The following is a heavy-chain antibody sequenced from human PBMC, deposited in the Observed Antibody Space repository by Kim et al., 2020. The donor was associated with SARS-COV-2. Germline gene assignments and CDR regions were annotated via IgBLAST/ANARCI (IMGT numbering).Heavy chain of an antibody. V-gene: IGHV4-34*01. CDR2: INHSGST. Sequence: SETLSLTCAVYGGSFSGYYWSWIRQPPGKGLEWIGEINHSGSTNYNPSLKSRVTISVDTSKNQFSLKLSSVTAADTAVYYCARYGRDENGSGSYPPYGM. D-gene: IGHD3-10*01. J-gene: IGHJ6*01. CDR3: ARYGRDENGSGSYPPYGM. CDR1: GGSFSGYY.